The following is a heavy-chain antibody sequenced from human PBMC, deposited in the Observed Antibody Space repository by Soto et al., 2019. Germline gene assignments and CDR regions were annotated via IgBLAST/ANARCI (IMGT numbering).Heavy chain of an antibody. CDR2: ISYDGSNK. D-gene: IGHD6-25*01. Sequence: QPGGSLRLSCAASGFTFSSYGMHWVRQAPGKGLEWVAVISYDGSNKYYADSVKGRFTLSRDNSENTLYLQMSTLRAEDTVVYYCAKGSGPYRPYYFDFWGQGTLVTVSS. V-gene: IGHV3-30*18. J-gene: IGHJ4*02. CDR3: AKGSGPYRPYYFDF. CDR1: GFTFSSYG.